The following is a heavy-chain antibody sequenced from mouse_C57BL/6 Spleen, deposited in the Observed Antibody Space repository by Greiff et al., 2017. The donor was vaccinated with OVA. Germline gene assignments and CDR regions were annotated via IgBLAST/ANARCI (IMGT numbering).Heavy chain of an antibody. V-gene: IGHV1-22*01. CDR1: GYTFTDYN. CDR2: INPNNGGT. D-gene: IGHD2-3*01. CDR3: AAYDGYYVIGDY. J-gene: IGHJ2*01. Sequence: EVQLQQSGPELVKPGASVKMSCKASGYTFTDYNMHWVKQSHGKSLEWIGYINPNNGGTSYNQKVKGKATLTVNKSSSTAYMELRSLTSEDSAVYYCAAYDGYYVIGDYWGQGTTLTVSS.